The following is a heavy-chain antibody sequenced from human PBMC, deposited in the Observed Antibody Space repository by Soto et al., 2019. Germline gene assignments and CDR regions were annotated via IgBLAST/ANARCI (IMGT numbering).Heavy chain of an antibody. J-gene: IGHJ5*02. CDR1: GGSISSGDYY. D-gene: IGHD3-10*01. V-gene: IGHV4-30-4*01. Sequence: QVQLQESGPGLVKPSQTLSLTCTVSGGSISSGDYYWSWIRQPPGKGLEWIGYIYYSGSTYYNPSNKSRVTISIDTSKNQFSLKLSSVTAADTAVYYCARDRWFGELYCFDPWGQETLVTVSS. CDR3: ARDRWFGELYCFDP. CDR2: IYYSGST.